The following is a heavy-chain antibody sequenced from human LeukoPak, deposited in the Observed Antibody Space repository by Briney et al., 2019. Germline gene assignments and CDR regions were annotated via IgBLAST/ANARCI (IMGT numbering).Heavy chain of an antibody. J-gene: IGHJ4*02. CDR3: AKDSPYYYDSSGYSDY. CDR1: GFTFSSYA. V-gene: IGHV3-23*01. D-gene: IGHD3-22*01. Sequence: GGSLRLSCAASGFTFSSYAMSWVRQAPGKGLEWVSAISGSGGSTYYADSVKGRFTISRDNSKNTLYLQMNSPRAEDTAVYYCAKDSPYYYDSSGYSDYWGQGTLVTVSS. CDR2: ISGSGGST.